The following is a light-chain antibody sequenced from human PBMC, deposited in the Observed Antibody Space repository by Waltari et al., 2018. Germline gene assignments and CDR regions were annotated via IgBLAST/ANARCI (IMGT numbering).Light chain of an antibody. CDR2: DAS. CDR3: QQRNSWPLT. Sequence: EIVLTHSPATLSLSPGERATLSCRASQSVRNYLAWYQQKPGQAPRLLIYDASDRATGIPARFSGSGSGTDFTLTISSLEPEDFAVYYCQQRNSWPLTFGGGTKVEIK. V-gene: IGKV3-11*01. J-gene: IGKJ4*01. CDR1: QSVRNY.